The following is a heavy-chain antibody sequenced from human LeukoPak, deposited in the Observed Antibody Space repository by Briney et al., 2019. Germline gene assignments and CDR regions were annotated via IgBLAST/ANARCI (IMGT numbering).Heavy chain of an antibody. Sequence: GGSLRLSCAASGFTFTNAWMSWVRQAPGKGLEWVGRIKSKTDGGTTDYAAPVKGRFTISRDDSKNTLYLQMNSLKTEDTAVYYCTPRTAAAGKGFDYWGQGTPVTVSS. CDR1: GFTFTNAW. D-gene: IGHD6-13*01. CDR3: TPRTAAAGKGFDY. CDR2: IKSKTDGGTT. V-gene: IGHV3-15*01. J-gene: IGHJ4*02.